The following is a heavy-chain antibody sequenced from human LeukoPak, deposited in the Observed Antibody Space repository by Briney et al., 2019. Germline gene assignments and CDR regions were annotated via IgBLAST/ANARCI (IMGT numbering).Heavy chain of an antibody. CDR1: GGSINSQY. CDR3: ARGYYGGAVDS. D-gene: IGHD3-16*01. V-gene: IGHV4-4*07. J-gene: IGHJ4*02. CDR2: MYTNGES. Sequence: SQTLSLTCTVSGGSINSQYWGWIRQPAGKGREWIGRMYTNGESDYNPSLKSRVTMSVDTSKKQFSLKLNSMTAADTAVYYCARGYYGGAVDSWGQGILVIVSS.